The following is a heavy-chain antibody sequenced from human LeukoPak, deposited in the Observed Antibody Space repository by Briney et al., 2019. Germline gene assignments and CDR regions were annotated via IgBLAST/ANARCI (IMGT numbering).Heavy chain of an antibody. Sequence: TSETLSFTCAGSGGSINSHYWGWIRQPPGKGLQWIGDIYYTGKINYNPSLKSRVTITLDTSKDHLSLNLTSVLAADTAIYYCVRRDTGWNYFDYWGQGILVTVSS. CDR3: VRRDTGWNYFDY. D-gene: IGHD6-19*01. CDR1: GGSINSHY. CDR2: IYYTGKI. J-gene: IGHJ4*02. V-gene: IGHV4-59*08.